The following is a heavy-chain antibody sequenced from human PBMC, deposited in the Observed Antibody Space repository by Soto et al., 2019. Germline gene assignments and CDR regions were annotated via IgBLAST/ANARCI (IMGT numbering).Heavy chain of an antibody. Sequence: QVPLVESGGGVVQPGRSLRLSCAAAGFTFSSYGMHWVRQAPGKGLEWVAVISYDGSNKYYADSVKGRFTISRDNSKNPLYLQMNSLRAEDTAVYYCAKRGGVVVPNWGGDYYYGMDVWGQGTTVTVSS. CDR2: ISYDGSNK. V-gene: IGHV3-30*18. D-gene: IGHD2-2*01. CDR3: AKRGGVVVPNWGGDYYYGMDV. CDR1: GFTFSSYG. J-gene: IGHJ6*02.